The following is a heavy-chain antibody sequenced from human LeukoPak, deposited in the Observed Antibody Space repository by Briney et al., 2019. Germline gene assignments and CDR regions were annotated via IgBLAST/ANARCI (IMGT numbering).Heavy chain of an antibody. J-gene: IGHJ6*03. V-gene: IGHV3-48*02. D-gene: IGHD2-2*01. CDR3: AELVTAPILFHYYMDV. Sequence: GGSLRLSCEVSGLTSSDHPMNWVRQAPGKGLEWVSYISGGTRLVIYYAESVKGRFTTSRDHAKKTVYLQVNDVRDEDTAVYFCAELVTAPILFHYYMDVWGKGTTVVVSS. CDR1: GLTSSDHP. CDR2: ISGGTRLVI.